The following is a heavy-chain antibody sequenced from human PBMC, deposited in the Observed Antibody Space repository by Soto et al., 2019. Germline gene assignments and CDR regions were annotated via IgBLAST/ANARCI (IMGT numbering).Heavy chain of an antibody. CDR3: ATEVGDNPASPFDS. CDR1: GVTFSSET. J-gene: IGHJ4*02. V-gene: IGHV1-69*01. CDR2: IIPLFGTA. D-gene: IGHD2-21*01. Sequence: QVQLVQSGAEVKKPGSSVKVSCKASGVTFSSETISWVRQAPGQGLEWVGGIIPLFGTAHYAQKFQGRVTITADESTSTLYIELSSLRSDDTAVYYCATEVGDNPASPFDSWGQGTLVTVSS.